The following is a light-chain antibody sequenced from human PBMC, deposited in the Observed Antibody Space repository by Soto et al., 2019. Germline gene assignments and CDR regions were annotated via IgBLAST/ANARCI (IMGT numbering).Light chain of an antibody. CDR2: GAS. Sequence: DIQMTQSPSSLSASVGDRVTITFRTSRSISTSLNWYLQKPGEAPKLLIYGASSLQSGVPSRFSGRGSGTDFTLTISNLQPEDFAIYYCQQSYTILRTFGQGTKVDIK. V-gene: IGKV1-39*01. J-gene: IGKJ1*01. CDR3: QQSYTILRT. CDR1: RSISTS.